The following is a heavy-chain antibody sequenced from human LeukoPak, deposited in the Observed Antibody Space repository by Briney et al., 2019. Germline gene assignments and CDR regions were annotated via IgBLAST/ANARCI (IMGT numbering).Heavy chain of an antibody. V-gene: IGHV3-30*04. J-gene: IGHJ4*02. CDR2: ISYDGSNK. Sequence: GRSLRLSCAASGFTFSSYAMHWVRQAPGKGLEWVAVISYDGSNKYYADSVKGRFTISRDNSKNTLYLQMNSLRAEDTAVYYCARNAFGSPSRVKLGYWGQGTLVIVSS. CDR1: GFTFSSYA. D-gene: IGHD7-27*01. CDR3: ARNAFGSPSRVKLGY.